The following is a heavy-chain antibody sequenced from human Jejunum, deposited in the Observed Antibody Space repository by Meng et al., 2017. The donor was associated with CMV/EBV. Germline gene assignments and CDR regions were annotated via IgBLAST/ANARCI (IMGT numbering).Heavy chain of an antibody. J-gene: IGHJ4*02. CDR2: INPNTGDT. CDR3: AKDGGSYLDYYFDY. Sequence: EYTFADYYMQWVRQATGQGLEWMGWINPNTGDTNYAQKFQGRVTMTRDMSINTVYMELTRLRSDDTAVYYCAKDGGSYLDYYFDYWGQGTLVTVSS. V-gene: IGHV1-2*02. D-gene: IGHD1-26*01. CDR1: EYTFADYY.